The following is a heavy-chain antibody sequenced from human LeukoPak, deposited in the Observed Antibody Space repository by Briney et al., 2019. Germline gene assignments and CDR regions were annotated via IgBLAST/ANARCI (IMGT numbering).Heavy chain of an antibody. Sequence: GGSLRLSCAASGFTFSSYAMSWVRQAPGKGLEWVSAISGSGGSTFYADSVKGRFTISRDNSKNTLYLQMNSLRAEDTAVYYCARVGGSGYDFYFDYWGQGTLVTVSS. CDR2: ISGSGGST. D-gene: IGHD5-12*01. CDR1: GFTFSSYA. CDR3: ARVGGSGYDFYFDY. V-gene: IGHV3-23*01. J-gene: IGHJ4*02.